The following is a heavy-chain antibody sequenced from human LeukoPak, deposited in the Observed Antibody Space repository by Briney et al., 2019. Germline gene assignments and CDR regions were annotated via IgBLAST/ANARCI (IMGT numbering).Heavy chain of an antibody. D-gene: IGHD3-3*01. CDR1: GGSISSSSDY. J-gene: IGHJ6*03. CDR2: IYYSGST. CDR3: AREGYDFWSGYLYYYMDV. V-gene: IGHV4-39*07. Sequence: SETLSLTCTVSGGSISSSSDYWGWIRQAPGKGLEWIGSIYYSGSTYYNPSLKSRVTISVDTSKNQFSPKLSSVTAADTAVYYCAREGYDFWSGYLYYYMDVWGKGTTVTVSS.